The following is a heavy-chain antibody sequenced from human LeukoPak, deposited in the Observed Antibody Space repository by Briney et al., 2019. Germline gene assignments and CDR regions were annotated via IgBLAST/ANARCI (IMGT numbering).Heavy chain of an antibody. Sequence: PSETLSLTCTVSGGSISSSSYYWGWIRQPPGKGLEWIGIIYYSGSTYYNPSLKSRLTISVDTSKNQFSLRLSSVTATDTAVYYCARRGYCSSTSCYEYWFDPWGQGTLVTVSS. CDR3: ARRGYCSSTSCYEYWFDP. CDR1: GGSISSSSYY. D-gene: IGHD2-2*01. J-gene: IGHJ5*02. CDR2: IYYSGST. V-gene: IGHV4-39*01.